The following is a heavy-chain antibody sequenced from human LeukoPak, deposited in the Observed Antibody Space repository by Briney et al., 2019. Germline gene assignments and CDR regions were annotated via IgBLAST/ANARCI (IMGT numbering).Heavy chain of an antibody. Sequence: GGSLRLSCAASGFTFSSYGMHWVRQAPGKGLEWVAFIRYDGSNKYYADSVTGRFTISRDNSKNTLYLQMNSLRAEDTAVYYCAKDLSVDSSGYLDAFDIWGQGTMVTVSS. CDR2: IRYDGSNK. CDR1: GFTFSSYG. CDR3: AKDLSVDSSGYLDAFDI. D-gene: IGHD3-22*01. J-gene: IGHJ3*02. V-gene: IGHV3-30*02.